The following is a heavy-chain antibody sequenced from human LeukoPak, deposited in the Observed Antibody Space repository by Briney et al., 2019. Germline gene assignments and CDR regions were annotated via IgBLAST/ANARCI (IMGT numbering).Heavy chain of an antibody. CDR3: TTELFCSGGSCYYFDY. D-gene: IGHD2-15*01. J-gene: IGHJ4*02. V-gene: IGHV3-15*01. CDR1: GFTFSNAW. Sequence: KPGGSLTHPCAASGFTFSNAWMSWVRQAPGKGLEWVGRIKSKTDGGTTDYAAPVKGRFTISRDDSKNTLYLQMNSLKTEDTAVYYCTTELFCSGGSCYYFDYWGQGPLVRVSS. CDR2: IKSKTDGGTT.